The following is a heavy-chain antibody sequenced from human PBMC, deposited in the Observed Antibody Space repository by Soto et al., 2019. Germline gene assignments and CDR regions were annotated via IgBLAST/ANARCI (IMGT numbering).Heavy chain of an antibody. Sequence: QVQLVESGGGVVQPGRSLRLSCAASGFSFSSYNMHWVRQAPGKGLEWVTFIWRDGNSQSHADSVKGRFTVSRDNSKNTLYLQRDRLRGEDTAVYYCATDSWGPEVWGQGTTVTVSS. CDR3: ATDSWGPEV. V-gene: IGHV3-33*01. CDR1: GFSFSSYN. J-gene: IGHJ6*02. D-gene: IGHD7-27*01. CDR2: IWRDGNSQ.